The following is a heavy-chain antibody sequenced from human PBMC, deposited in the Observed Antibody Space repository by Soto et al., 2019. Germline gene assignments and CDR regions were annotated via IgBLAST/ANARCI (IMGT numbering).Heavy chain of an antibody. CDR1: EFTLSNYW. J-gene: IGHJ4*02. Sequence: EVQLVESGGGLVQPGGSLRLSCAASEFTLSNYWMHWVRQGPGKGPVWVSHIDGGGAGTTYADSVKGRFTISRDIAKNTLYLQMSSLRAEDTAVYYCARGGRGGSFDYWGQGTLVTVSS. CDR3: ARGGRGGSFDY. V-gene: IGHV3-74*01. D-gene: IGHD5-12*01. CDR2: IDGGGAGT.